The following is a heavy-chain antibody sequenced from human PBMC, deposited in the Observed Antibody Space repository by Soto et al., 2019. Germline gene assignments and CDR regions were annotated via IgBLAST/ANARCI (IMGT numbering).Heavy chain of an antibody. Sequence: GASVKVSCKVSGYTLTELSMHWVRQAPGKGLEWMGGFDPEDGEAIYAQKFQGRVTMTEDTSTDTAYMELSSLRSEDTAVYYCATGVDSGSPRAFDIWGQGTMVTVSS. J-gene: IGHJ3*02. V-gene: IGHV1-24*01. CDR2: FDPEDGEA. D-gene: IGHD1-26*01. CDR3: ATGVDSGSPRAFDI. CDR1: GYTLTELS.